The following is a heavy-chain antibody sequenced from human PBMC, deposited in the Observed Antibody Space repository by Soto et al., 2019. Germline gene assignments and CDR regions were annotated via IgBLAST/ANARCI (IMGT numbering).Heavy chain of an antibody. D-gene: IGHD4-4*01. CDR1: GFTFSSYG. CDR2: IWYDGSNK. J-gene: IGHJ4*02. CDR3: AREVHSNSSNFTRGPFDY. V-gene: IGHV3-33*01. Sequence: GGSLRLSCAASGFTFSSYGMHWVRQAPGKGLEWVAVIWYDGSNKYYADSVKGRFTISRDNSKNTLYLQMNSLRAEDTAVYYCAREVHSNSSNFTRGPFDYWGQGTLVTVSS.